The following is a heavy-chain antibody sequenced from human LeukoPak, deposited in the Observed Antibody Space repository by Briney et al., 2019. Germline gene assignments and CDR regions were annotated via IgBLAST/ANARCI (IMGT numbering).Heavy chain of an antibody. Sequence: GGSLRLSCAASGFTFTSYTMNWVRQSPGKGLEWVPSITGSGNIINYADSVKGRFTISRDNSKNSLYLQLNSLTAEDTAFYYCANSYTDTWFYFDHWGQGTLVTVSS. J-gene: IGHJ4*02. CDR1: GFTFTSYT. D-gene: IGHD2-2*02. CDR3: ANSYTDTWFYFDH. CDR2: ITGSGNII. V-gene: IGHV3-21*01.